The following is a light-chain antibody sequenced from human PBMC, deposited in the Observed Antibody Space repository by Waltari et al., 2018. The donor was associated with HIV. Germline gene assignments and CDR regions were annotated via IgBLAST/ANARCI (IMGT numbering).Light chain of an antibody. V-gene: IGLV1-51*01. Sequence: QSVLTQSPSMSAAPGQRVTISCSGTTANIAYNSVSWYQHLPGTAPKLLIYDTDKRPPEISARFSGSKSGTSATLDITGLQTGDEADYYCGTWDNRLHLRVFGDGTRLTVL. CDR3: GTWDNRLHLRV. J-gene: IGLJ3*02. CDR2: DTD. CDR1: TANIAYNS.